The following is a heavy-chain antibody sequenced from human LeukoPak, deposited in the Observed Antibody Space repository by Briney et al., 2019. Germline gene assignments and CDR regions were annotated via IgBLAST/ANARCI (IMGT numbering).Heavy chain of an antibody. CDR1: GGSISSSNW. CDR2: IYHSGST. V-gene: IGHV4-4*02. CDR3: ARAGGDIRNWFDP. D-gene: IGHD3-9*01. J-gene: IGHJ5*02. Sequence: PSETLSLTCAVSGGSISSSNWWSWVRQPPGKGLEWIGEIYHSGSTNYNPSLKSRVTISVDTSKNQFSLKLSSVTAADTAVYYCARAGGDIRNWFDPWGQGTLVTVSS.